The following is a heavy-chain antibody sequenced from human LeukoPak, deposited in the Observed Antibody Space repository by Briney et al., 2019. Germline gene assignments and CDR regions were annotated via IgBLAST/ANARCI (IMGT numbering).Heavy chain of an antibody. Sequence: PGGSLRLSCAASGLTVSDNYMTWVRQAPGKGLEWVSVISSGGSPYYADSVKDRFTISRDNSKNTLHLQMNSLRAEDTAVYYCAGGLGDNDNWGQGTLVTVSS. CDR1: GLTVSDNY. CDR2: ISSGGSP. V-gene: IGHV3-66*01. D-gene: IGHD2-21*01. CDR3: AGGLGDNDN. J-gene: IGHJ4*02.